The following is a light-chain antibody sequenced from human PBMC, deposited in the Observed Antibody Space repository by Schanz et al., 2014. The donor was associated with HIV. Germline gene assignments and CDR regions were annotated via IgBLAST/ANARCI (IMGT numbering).Light chain of an antibody. CDR2: NTD. CDR1: SGSVSTNYY. V-gene: IGLV8-61*01. CDR3: VLYVRSAIYWV. J-gene: IGLJ3*02. Sequence: QTVVTQEPSFSVSPGGTVTLTCGLSSGSVSTNYYPTWYRQTPGQPPRTLIYNTDTRCSGVPDRFSGSILGDKAALTITGAQADDESDYYCVLYVRSAIYWVFGGGTKLTVL.